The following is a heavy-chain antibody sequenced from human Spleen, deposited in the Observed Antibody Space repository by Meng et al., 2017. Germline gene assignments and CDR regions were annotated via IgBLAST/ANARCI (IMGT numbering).Heavy chain of an antibody. V-gene: IGHV4-34*01. CDR2: INHSGST. J-gene: IGHJ4*02. CDR1: GGSYSDYY. CDR3: ASWIYSCGWQ. D-gene: IGHD6-19*01. Sequence: QAQLTEWGSGLLKPSETLSLPCVVSGGSYSDYYWSWIRQPPVKGLEWIGEINHSGSTNYNPSLKSRVTIAIDRSKNQFSLKLSSVTAADTAVYYCASWIYSCGWQWGQGTLVTVSS.